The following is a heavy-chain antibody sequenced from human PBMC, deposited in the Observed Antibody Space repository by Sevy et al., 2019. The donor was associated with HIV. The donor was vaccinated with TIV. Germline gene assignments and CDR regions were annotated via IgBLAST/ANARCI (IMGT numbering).Heavy chain of an antibody. D-gene: IGHD6-19*01. CDR3: VRGGGNGWYYFDY. CDR2: IIPILNTV. V-gene: IGHV1-69*13. J-gene: IGHJ4*02. Sequence: GPSVKVSCKASGGIFKSYGISWVRQAPGQGLEWMGGIIPILNTVHYAQKFQGRVTITADESTKTAYMELSSLRSEDTAVYYCVRGGGNGWYYFDYWGQETLVTVSS. CDR1: GGIFKSYG.